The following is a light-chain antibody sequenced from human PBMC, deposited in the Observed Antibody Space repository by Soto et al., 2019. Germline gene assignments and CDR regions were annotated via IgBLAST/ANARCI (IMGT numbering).Light chain of an antibody. V-gene: IGKV3-20*01. J-gene: IGKJ3*01. CDR3: QQYDASPLT. CDR1: HTLSTNS. Sequence: EIVLTQSPGTLSLSPGERATLSCRASHTLSTNSLAWYQQRLGQTPRLLIYAASTRDTDIPDRFNGSGSGTDFALTISRLEPEDFALYYCQQYDASPLTFGPGTKVDVK. CDR2: AAS.